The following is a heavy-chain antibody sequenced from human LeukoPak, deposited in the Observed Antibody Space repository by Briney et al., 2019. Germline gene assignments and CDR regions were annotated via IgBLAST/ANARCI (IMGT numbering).Heavy chain of an antibody. D-gene: IGHD6-19*01. Sequence: GSSGKVSCKASGRTFSSYAISWVRQAPGQGLEWMGRIIPIFGTANYAQKFQGRVTITTDESTSTAYMELSSLRSEDTAVYYCARSRKVRKAVAPYYFDYGGQGTLVTVSS. CDR3: ARSRKVRKAVAPYYFDY. CDR1: GRTFSSYA. CDR2: IIPIFGTA. V-gene: IGHV1-69*05. J-gene: IGHJ4*02.